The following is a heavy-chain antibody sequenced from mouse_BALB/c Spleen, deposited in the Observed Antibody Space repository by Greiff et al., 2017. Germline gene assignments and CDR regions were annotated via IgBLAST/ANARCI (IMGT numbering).Heavy chain of an antibody. J-gene: IGHJ3*01. D-gene: IGHD2-10*02. Sequence: EVKLVESGGGLVKPGGSLKLSCAASGFAFSSYDMSWVRQTPEKRLEWVAYISSGGGSTYYPDTVKGRFTISRDNAKNTLYLQMSSLKSEDTAMYYCASPYGNYVEFAYWGQGTLVTVSA. CDR2: ISSGGGST. CDR1: GFAFSSYD. CDR3: ASPYGNYVEFAY. V-gene: IGHV5-12-1*01.